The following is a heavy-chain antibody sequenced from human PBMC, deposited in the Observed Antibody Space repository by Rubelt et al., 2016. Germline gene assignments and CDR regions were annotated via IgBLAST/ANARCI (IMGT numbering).Heavy chain of an antibody. CDR3: EVSSNY. D-gene: IGHD2/OR15-2a*01. CDR2: SGSGGST. J-gene: IGHJ4*02. V-gene: IGHV3-23*01. Sequence: SGSGGSTYYADSVKGRFTISRDNSKNTLYLQMNSLRAEDTAVYYCEVSSNYWGQGTLVTVSS.